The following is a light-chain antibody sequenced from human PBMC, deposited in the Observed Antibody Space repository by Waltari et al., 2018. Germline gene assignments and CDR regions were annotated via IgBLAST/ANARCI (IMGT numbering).Light chain of an antibody. CDR1: HSAVAASDS. J-gene: IGLJ2*01. CDR3: SSQTLDGVVL. Sequence: QSALTQPAFVSGSPGQSITISCSGIHSAVAASDSVSWYQHHPGEAPQVIIYDVTNRHSGVSDRFSASKSANMSVLTISGLQPDDEGDYYCSSQTLDGVVLFGGGTKLTVL. CDR2: DVT. V-gene: IGLV2-14*03.